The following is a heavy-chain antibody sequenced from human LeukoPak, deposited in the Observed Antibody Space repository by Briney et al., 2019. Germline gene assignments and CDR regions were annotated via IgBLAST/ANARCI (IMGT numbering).Heavy chain of an antibody. CDR3: TRRVSATRWFDP. Sequence: GGSLRLSCAASGFTFSSCWMHWVRQAPGKGLVWVSRINSDGSTTYYADSVKGRFTISRDNAENTLYLPKNSLRVEDTAVYYCTRRVSATRWFDPWGQGTLVTVSS. CDR2: INSDGSTT. D-gene: IGHD2-15*01. J-gene: IGHJ5*02. CDR1: GFTFSSCW. V-gene: IGHV3-74*01.